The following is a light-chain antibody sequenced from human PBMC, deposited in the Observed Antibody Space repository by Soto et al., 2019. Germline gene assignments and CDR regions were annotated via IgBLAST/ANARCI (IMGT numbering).Light chain of an antibody. CDR3: SSHTSSSTRV. CDR2: EVS. V-gene: IGLV2-14*01. CDR1: SSDVGGYNF. J-gene: IGLJ1*01. Sequence: QSVLTQPASVSGSPGQSITISCTGTSSDVGGYNFVSWYQQHPGKAPKLMIYEVSNWPSGVSTRFSGSKSGNTASLSISGLQAEDEADYYCSSHTSSSTRVFGTGTKVTVL.